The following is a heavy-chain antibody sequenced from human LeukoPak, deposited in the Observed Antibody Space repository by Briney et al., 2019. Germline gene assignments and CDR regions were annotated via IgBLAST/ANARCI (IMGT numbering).Heavy chain of an antibody. J-gene: IGHJ3*02. Sequence: GGSLRLSCAASGFTFDDYAMHWVRQAPGKGLEWVSGISWNSGSIGYADSVKGRFTISRDNAKNSLYLQMNSLRAEDMALYYCAKSSDAFDIWGQGTMVTVSS. CDR3: AKSSDAFDI. D-gene: IGHD6-6*01. CDR2: ISWNSGSI. CDR1: GFTFDDYA. V-gene: IGHV3-9*03.